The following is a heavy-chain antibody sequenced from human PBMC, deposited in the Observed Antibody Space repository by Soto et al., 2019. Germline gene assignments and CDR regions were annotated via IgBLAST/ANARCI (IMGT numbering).Heavy chain of an antibody. V-gene: IGHV1-2*02. CDR1: GYMFTGFY. J-gene: IGHJ4*02. CDR3: AAAAIPVAGRHPDF. D-gene: IGHD6-19*01. CDR2: INPNNGVT. Sequence: QVQLVQSGAEVKRPGASVKVSCKASGYMFTGFYLHWVRQAPGQGLEWMGWINPNNGVTTYAKNFQGRVTMTRDSSISTANMELSSLRSDDTAVYFCAAAAIPVAGRHPDFWGQGTVVTVS.